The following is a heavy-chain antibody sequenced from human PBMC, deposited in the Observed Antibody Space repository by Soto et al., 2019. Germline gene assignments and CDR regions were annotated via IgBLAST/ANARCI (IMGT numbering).Heavy chain of an antibody. CDR3: ARVHLVRTSSYYCGMDV. Sequence: PGGSLRLSFATSGFTFSNYRMNWVGEAPGKGLEWVASISGSGKDTFYRDSVKGRFTISRDNAESSLVLQMNSLTVDDTAVYHCARVHLVRTSSYYCGMDVWGPGTTVTVSS. D-gene: IGHD6-6*01. CDR2: ISGSGKDT. V-gene: IGHV3-21*06. J-gene: IGHJ6*02. CDR1: GFTFSNYR.